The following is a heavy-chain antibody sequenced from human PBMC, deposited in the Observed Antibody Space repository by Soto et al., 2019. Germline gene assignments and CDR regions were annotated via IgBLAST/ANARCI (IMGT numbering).Heavy chain of an antibody. Sequence: EVQLLESGGGLVQPGGSLRLSCAASGFTFSSYAMSWVRQAPGKGLEWVSAISGSGGSTYYADSVKGRFTISRDNSKNTLYLQMNSLRAEDTAVYYCAKDRETYGDDVLWYFDLWGRGTLVTVSS. CDR2: ISGSGGST. D-gene: IGHD4-17*01. CDR3: AKDRETYGDDVLWYFDL. J-gene: IGHJ2*01. V-gene: IGHV3-23*01. CDR1: GFTFSSYA.